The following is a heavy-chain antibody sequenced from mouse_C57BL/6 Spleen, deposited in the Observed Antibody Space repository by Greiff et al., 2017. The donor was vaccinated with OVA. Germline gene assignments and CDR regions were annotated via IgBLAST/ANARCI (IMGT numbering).Heavy chain of an antibody. CDR1: GYTFTNYW. V-gene: IGHV1-63*01. Sequence: QVHVKQSGAELVRPGTSVKMSCKASGYTFTNYWIGWAKQRPGHGLEWIGDIYPGGGYTNYNEKFKGKATLTADKSSSTAYMQFSSLTSEDSAIYYCARVDSSGYVQDFDYWGQGTTLTVSS. CDR3: ARVDSSGYVQDFDY. D-gene: IGHD3-2*02. CDR2: IYPGGGYT. J-gene: IGHJ2*01.